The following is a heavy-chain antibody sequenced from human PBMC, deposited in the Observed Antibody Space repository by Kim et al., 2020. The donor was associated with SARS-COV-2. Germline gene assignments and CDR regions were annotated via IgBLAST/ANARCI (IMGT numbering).Heavy chain of an antibody. CDR2: ISSSGSTI. D-gene: IGHD2-2*02. V-gene: IGHV3-11*04. Sequence: GGSLRLSCAASGFTFSDYYMSWIRQAPGKGLEWVSYISSSGSTIYYADSVKGRFTISRDNAKNSLYLQMNSLRAEDTAVYYCARDIERRPYPVDAFDIWGQGTMVTVSS. J-gene: IGHJ3*02. CDR1: GFTFSDYY. CDR3: ARDIERRPYPVDAFDI.